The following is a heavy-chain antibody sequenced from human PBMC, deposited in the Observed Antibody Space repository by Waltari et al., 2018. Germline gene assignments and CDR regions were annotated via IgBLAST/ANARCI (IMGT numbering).Heavy chain of an antibody. V-gene: IGHV4-59*01. Sequence: QVQLQESGPKLVKPSETLSLTCTVSAGSISSYFWSWIRQPPGKGLEWIGYIHYSGNTNSDTSMKSRVTISMDTSKNQFSRKLSSATAADTAVYYCAAHLRQVTTEFAYWGQGTLVTVSS. CDR1: AGSISSYF. CDR2: IHYSGNT. J-gene: IGHJ4*02. CDR3: AAHLRQVTTEFAY. D-gene: IGHD4-17*01.